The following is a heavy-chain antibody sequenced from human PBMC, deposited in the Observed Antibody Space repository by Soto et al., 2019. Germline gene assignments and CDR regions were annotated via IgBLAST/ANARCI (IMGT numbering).Heavy chain of an antibody. CDR3: AKGEGYYDILTGRYGMDV. V-gene: IGHV3-43D*04. CDR1: GFTFDDYA. Sequence: PVGSLRLSCAASGFTFDDYAMHWVRQAPGKGLEWVSLISWDGGSTYYADSVKGRFTISRDNSKNSLYLQMNSLRAEDTALYYCAKGEGYYDILTGRYGMDVWGQGTTVTVSS. CDR2: ISWDGGST. D-gene: IGHD3-9*01. J-gene: IGHJ6*02.